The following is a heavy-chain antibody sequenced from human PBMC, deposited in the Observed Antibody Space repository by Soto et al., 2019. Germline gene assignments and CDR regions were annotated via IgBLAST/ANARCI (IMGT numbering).Heavy chain of an antibody. CDR1: GGSISSYY. D-gene: IGHD2-21*01. J-gene: IGHJ3*02. V-gene: IGHV4-59*01. Sequence: SETLSLTCTVSGGSISSYYWSWIRQPPGKGLEWIGYIYYSGSTNYNLSLESRVTISVDTSKNQFSLKLSSVTAADTAVYYCARDLDCGGDCYSGDAFDIWGQGTMVTVSS. CDR2: IYYSGST. CDR3: ARDLDCGGDCYSGDAFDI.